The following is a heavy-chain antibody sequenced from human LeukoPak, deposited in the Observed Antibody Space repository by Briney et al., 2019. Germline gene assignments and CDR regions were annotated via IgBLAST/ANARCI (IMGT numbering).Heavy chain of an antibody. Sequence: PSETLSLTCTVSGDSISNGTYYWNWIRQPAGKGLEWIGRIYTSGSTNYNPSLKSRVTISVDTSKNQFSLKLTSVTAADTAVYYCARGPYKYDGSGAFDIWGQGTMVTVSS. CDR2: IYTSGST. V-gene: IGHV4-61*02. CDR1: GDSISNGTYY. J-gene: IGHJ3*02. D-gene: IGHD3-22*01. CDR3: ARGPYKYDGSGAFDI.